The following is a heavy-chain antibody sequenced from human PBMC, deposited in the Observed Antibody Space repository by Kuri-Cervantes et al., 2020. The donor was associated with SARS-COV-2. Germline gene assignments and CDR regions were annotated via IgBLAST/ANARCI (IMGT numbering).Heavy chain of an antibody. V-gene: IGHV3-21*01. CDR2: ISSDSSYI. Sequence: GESLKISCAASGFTVSSNEMSWVRQAPGKGLEWVSSISSDSSYIHYADSVRGRFTISRDNAKNSLFLHMNSLRAEDTAVYYCARDSDDDVWSGYSTAEYFQHWGQGTLVTVSS. J-gene: IGHJ1*01. CDR3: ARDSDDDVWSGYSTAEYFQH. CDR1: GFTVSSNE. D-gene: IGHD3-3*01.